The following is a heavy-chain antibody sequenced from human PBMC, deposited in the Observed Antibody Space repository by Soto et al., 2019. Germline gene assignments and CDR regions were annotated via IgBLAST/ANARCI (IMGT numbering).Heavy chain of an antibody. J-gene: IGHJ6*02. CDR3: ARDVTGLYYHYGMDV. CDR2: ISYDGSNK. Sequence: QVQLVESGGGVVLPGRSLRLSCAASGFTFSSYAMHWVRQAPGKGLEWVAVISYDGSNKYYADSVKGRFTISRDNSKKTLNLQTNSLRAEDTAVYYCARDVTGLYYHYGMDVWGQGTTVSVSS. V-gene: IGHV3-30-3*01. D-gene: IGHD3-9*01. CDR1: GFTFSSYA.